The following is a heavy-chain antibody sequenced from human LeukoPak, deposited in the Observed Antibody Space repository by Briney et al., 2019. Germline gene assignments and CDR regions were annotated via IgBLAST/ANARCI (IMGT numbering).Heavy chain of an antibody. Sequence: GGSLRLSCAASGFTFDDYVMHWVRQAPGKGLEWVSGISWNSGSIGYADSVKGRFTISRDNAKNSLYLQMNSLRAEDTALYYCAKSVYYDSSGYLDYWGQGTLVTVSS. V-gene: IGHV3-9*01. CDR2: ISWNSGSI. CDR3: AKSVYYDSSGYLDY. CDR1: GFTFDDYV. D-gene: IGHD3-22*01. J-gene: IGHJ4*02.